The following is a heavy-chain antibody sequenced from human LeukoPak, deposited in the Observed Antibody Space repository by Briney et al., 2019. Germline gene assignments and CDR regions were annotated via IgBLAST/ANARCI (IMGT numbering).Heavy chain of an antibody. Sequence: SETLSLTCTVSGGSISSYYWTWIRQPAGKGLEWIGRIYASGSTNYNPSLRSRVTMSVDTSKNQFSLKLSSVTAADTAVYYCARVNYYDSSGYLRDAFDIWGQGTMVTVSS. D-gene: IGHD3-22*01. CDR1: GGSISSYY. J-gene: IGHJ3*02. V-gene: IGHV4-4*07. CDR3: ARVNYYDSSGYLRDAFDI. CDR2: IYASGST.